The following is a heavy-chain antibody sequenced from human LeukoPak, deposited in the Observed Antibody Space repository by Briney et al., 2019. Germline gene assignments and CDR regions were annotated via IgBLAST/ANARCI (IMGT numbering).Heavy chain of an antibody. V-gene: IGHV3-23*01. CDR1: GFTLSSNA. J-gene: IGHJ4*02. CDR3: ATRNYYDSRGYYYYYFDF. D-gene: IGHD3-22*01. CDR2: ISISGDAT. Sequence: PGGSLRLSCAAPGFTLSSNAMSWFGQPPGKGREGLSGISISGDATSHADSVRGRFSISRDNSRNTLYLQINSLRVEDTAAYYCATRNYYDSRGYYYYYFDFWGQGTLVTVSS.